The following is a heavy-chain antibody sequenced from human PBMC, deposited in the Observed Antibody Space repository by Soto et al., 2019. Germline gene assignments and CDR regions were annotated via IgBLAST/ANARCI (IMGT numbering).Heavy chain of an antibody. D-gene: IGHD3-10*01. V-gene: IGHV2-5*02. CDR1: GFSLSTSGAG. CDR3: ARSNVGSGRDYGMDV. CDR2: IYWDDDK. Sequence: QITLKETGPTLVKPTQTLTLTCTFSGFSLSTSGAGVGWIRQPPGKALEWLALIYWDDDKRYSPSLKSRLTITKAPSKNQVVLTMTAMDPVDTATYDCARSNVGSGRDYGMDVWGQGTTVTVSS. J-gene: IGHJ6*02.